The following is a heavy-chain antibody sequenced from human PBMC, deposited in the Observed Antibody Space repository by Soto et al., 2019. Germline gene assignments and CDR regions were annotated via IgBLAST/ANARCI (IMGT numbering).Heavy chain of an antibody. V-gene: IGHV3-30*18. CDR1: GFIFSSYG. Sequence: QVQLVESGGGVVQPGRSLRLSCAVSGFIFSSYGMHWVRQAPGKGVEWVAAISFDGSNKFYEDSVKGRLTISRDNSKNTVYLQLNILRSEDTAVYYCAKEWYSSSLYYYGMDVWGQGTTVTVS. J-gene: IGHJ6*02. CDR3: AKEWYSSSLYYYGMDV. CDR2: ISFDGSNK. D-gene: IGHD6-19*01.